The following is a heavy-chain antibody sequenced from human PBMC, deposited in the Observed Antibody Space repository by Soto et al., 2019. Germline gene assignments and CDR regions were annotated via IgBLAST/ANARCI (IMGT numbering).Heavy chain of an antibody. D-gene: IGHD6-13*01. J-gene: IGHJ6*03. Sequence: ASVKVSCKVSGYTLTELSMHWVRQAPGKGLEWMGGFDPEDGETIYAQKFQGRVTMTEDTSTDTAYMELSSLRSEDTAVYYCATGGSSRSGAGYYYYMDVWAKGTSVIGSS. CDR1: GYTLTELS. CDR3: ATGGSSRSGAGYYYYMDV. V-gene: IGHV1-24*01. CDR2: FDPEDGET.